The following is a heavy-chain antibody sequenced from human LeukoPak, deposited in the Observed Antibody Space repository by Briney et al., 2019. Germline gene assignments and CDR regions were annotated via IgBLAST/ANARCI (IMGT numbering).Heavy chain of an antibody. D-gene: IGHD6-6*01. CDR2: IYYSGST. J-gene: IGHJ4*02. CDR3: ARHRDRYSSSSFGY. CDR1: SGSISSSSYY. Sequence: SETLSLTCTVSSGSISSSSYYWGWIRQPPGKGLEWIGSIYYSGSTYYNPSLKSRVTISVDTSKNQLSLKLSSVTAADTAVYYCARHRDRYSSSSFGYWGQGTLVTVSS. V-gene: IGHV4-39*01.